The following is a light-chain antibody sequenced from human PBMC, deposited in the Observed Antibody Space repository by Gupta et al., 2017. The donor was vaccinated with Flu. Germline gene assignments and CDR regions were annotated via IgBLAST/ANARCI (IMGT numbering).Light chain of an antibody. V-gene: IGKV1-39*01. J-gene: IGKJ1*01. Sequence: GDRVTITCRASQSISSYLNWYQQKPGKAPKVLIYGASSLESGVPSRFSGSGSGTDFTLTISSLQPEDFATYYCQQSNSPPQTFGQGTKVEIK. CDR2: GAS. CDR3: QQSNSPPQT. CDR1: QSISSY.